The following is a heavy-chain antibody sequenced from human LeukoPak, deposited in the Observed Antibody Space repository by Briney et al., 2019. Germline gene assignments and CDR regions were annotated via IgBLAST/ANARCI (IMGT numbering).Heavy chain of an antibody. J-gene: IGHJ4*02. V-gene: IGHV3-21*04. D-gene: IGHD5-24*01. CDR3: AKLDTAPSRDGYNSGSFDY. CDR1: GFTFSSYS. CDR2: ISSSSSYI. Sequence: KTGGSLRLSCAASGFTFSSYSMNWVRQAPGKGLEWVSSISSSSSYIYYADSVKGRFTISRDNSKNTLYLQMNSLRAEDTAVYYCAKLDTAPSRDGYNSGSFDYWGQGTLVTVSS.